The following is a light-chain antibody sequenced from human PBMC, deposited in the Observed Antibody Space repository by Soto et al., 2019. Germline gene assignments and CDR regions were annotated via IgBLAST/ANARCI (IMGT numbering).Light chain of an antibody. CDR1: QDVSHY. Sequence: DIQMTQSPSSLSASVGDRVTITCRASQDVSHYLAWYQQQPGKVPKLLIYAASTLQLGVPSRFSGSGSGTEFTLTISSLQPEDVATYYCQKYNSAPRTFGQGTKVEIK. CDR3: QKYNSAPRT. J-gene: IGKJ1*01. CDR2: AAS. V-gene: IGKV1-27*01.